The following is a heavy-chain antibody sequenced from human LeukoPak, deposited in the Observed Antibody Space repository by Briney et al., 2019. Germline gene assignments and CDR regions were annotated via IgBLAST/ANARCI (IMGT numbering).Heavy chain of an antibody. D-gene: IGHD3/OR15-3a*01. V-gene: IGHV3-21*01. CDR1: GFTFNSYA. CDR2: ISSSSSYI. CDR3: ARDWTAPL. J-gene: IGHJ6*02. Sequence: GGSLSLSCAASGFTFNSYAMSWVRQATGEGLEWVSSISSSSSYIYYADSVKGRFTISRDNAKNSLYLQMNSLRAEDTAVYYCARDWTAPLWGQGTTVTVSS.